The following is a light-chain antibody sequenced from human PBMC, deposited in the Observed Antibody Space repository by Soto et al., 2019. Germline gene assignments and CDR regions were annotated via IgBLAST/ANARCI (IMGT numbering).Light chain of an antibody. CDR1: QSVSSN. V-gene: IGKV3-15*01. Sequence: EIVMTQAPATLSVSPGERATLSCRASQSVSSNLAWYQQKPGQAPSLLIYGASTRATGIPARFSGSGSGTDFTLTISSLQSEDFAVYYCQHYHNWPRTFGQGTKVDIK. CDR2: GAS. CDR3: QHYHNWPRT. J-gene: IGKJ1*01.